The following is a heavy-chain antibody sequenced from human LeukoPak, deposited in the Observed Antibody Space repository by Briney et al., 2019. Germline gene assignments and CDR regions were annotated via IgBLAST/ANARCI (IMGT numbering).Heavy chain of an antibody. V-gene: IGHV1-2*02. Sequence: ASVKVSCKASGYTFTSYDINWVRQAPGQGLEWMGWINPNSGGTNYAQKFQGRVTMTRDTSISTAYMELSRLRSDDTAVYYCARTRGATTGGWFDPWGQGTLVTVSS. CDR1: GYTFTSYD. CDR2: INPNSGGT. D-gene: IGHD1-26*01. CDR3: ARTRGATTGGWFDP. J-gene: IGHJ5*02.